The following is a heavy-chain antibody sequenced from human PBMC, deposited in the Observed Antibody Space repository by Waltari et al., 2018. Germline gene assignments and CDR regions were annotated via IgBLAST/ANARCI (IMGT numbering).Heavy chain of an antibody. CDR3: ARCSRSGWYESFDP. D-gene: IGHD6-19*01. CDR2: IYARGGT. CDR1: GGSISSGGYY. Sequence: QVQLQESGPGLVKPSQTLSLTCTVSGGSISSGGYYWSWIRQPAGKGLEWIGRIYARGGTNYNPSLKSRVTISVDTSNNQFSLKLSSVTAADTAVYYCARCSRSGWYESFDPWGQGTLVTVSS. V-gene: IGHV4-61*02. J-gene: IGHJ5*02.